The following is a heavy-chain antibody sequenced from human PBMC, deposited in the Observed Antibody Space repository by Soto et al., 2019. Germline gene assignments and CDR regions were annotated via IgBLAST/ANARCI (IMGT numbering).Heavy chain of an antibody. D-gene: IGHD6-13*01. V-gene: IGHV4-31*02. Sequence: YWSWIRQHPGKGLEWIGYIYYSGSTYYNPSLKSRVTISVDTSKNQFSLKLSSVTAADTAVYYCASYVADRFDPWGQGTLVTVSS. CDR2: IYYSGST. J-gene: IGHJ5*02. CDR3: ASYVADRFDP. CDR1: Y.